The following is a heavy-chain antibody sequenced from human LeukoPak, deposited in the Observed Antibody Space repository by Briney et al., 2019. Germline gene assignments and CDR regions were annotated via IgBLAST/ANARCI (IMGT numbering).Heavy chain of an antibody. Sequence: ASVKVSCKVSGYTLTELSMHWVRQAPGKGLEWMGGFDPEDGETIYAQKFQGRVTMTRDTSTSTVYMELSSLRSEDTAVYYCARGVYSSGYSTFDYWGQGTLVTVSS. CDR2: FDPEDGET. V-gene: IGHV1-24*01. CDR1: GYTLTELS. CDR3: ARGVYSSGYSTFDY. J-gene: IGHJ4*02. D-gene: IGHD3-22*01.